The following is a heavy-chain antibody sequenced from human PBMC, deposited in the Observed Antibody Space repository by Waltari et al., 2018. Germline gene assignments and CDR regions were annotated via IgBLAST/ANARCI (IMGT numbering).Heavy chain of an antibody. CDR3: ARDNSYSSGLGYYYYYMDV. D-gene: IGHD6-19*01. CDR2: IYHSGRT. V-gene: IGHV4-38-2*02. CDR1: GYSISSGYY. Sequence: QVQLQESGPGLVKPSETLSLTCTVSGYSISSGYYWGWIRQPPGKGLEWIGSIYHSGRTYYNPSLKSRVTISVDTSKNQFSLKLSSVTAADTAVYYCARDNSYSSGLGYYYYYMDVWGKGTTVTVSS. J-gene: IGHJ6*03.